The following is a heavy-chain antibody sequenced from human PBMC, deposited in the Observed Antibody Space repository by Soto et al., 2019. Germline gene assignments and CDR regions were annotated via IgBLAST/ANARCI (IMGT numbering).Heavy chain of an antibody. CDR1: GGSISSGGYY. CDR2: IYYSGST. Sequence: QEQLQESGPGLVKPSQTLSLTCTVSGGSISSGGYYWSWIRQHPGKGLEWIGYIYYSGSTSNPSLKSRVTISVDTSKNQFSLKLSSVTAADTAVYYCARSVDPWGQGTLVTVSS. CDR3: ARSVDP. J-gene: IGHJ5*02. V-gene: IGHV4-31*03.